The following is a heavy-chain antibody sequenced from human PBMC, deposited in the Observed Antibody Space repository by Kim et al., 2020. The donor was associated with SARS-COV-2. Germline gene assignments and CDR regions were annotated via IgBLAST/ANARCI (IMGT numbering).Heavy chain of an antibody. CDR1: GYSISSGYY. CDR2: IYHSGST. CDR3: AREAAAEGIFDY. D-gene: IGHD6-13*01. Sequence: SETLSLTCTVSGYSISSGYYWGWIRQPPGKGLEWIGIIYHSGSTYYNPSLKSRVTISVDTSKNQFSLKLSSVTAADTAVYYCAREAAAEGIFDYWGQGTLVTVSS. V-gene: IGHV4-38-2*02. J-gene: IGHJ4*02.